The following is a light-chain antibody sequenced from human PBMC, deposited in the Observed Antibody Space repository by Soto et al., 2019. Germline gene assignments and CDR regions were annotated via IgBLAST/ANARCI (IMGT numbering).Light chain of an antibody. Sequence: EIELTQSPATLSLSPGERATLSCRASQSVSSYLAWYQQKPGQAPRLLIYDASNRATGIPARFSGSGSGTDFTLTISSLEPEDFAVYYCQQRSNWITFGQGTRLE. CDR3: QQRSNWIT. V-gene: IGKV3-11*01. CDR2: DAS. J-gene: IGKJ5*01. CDR1: QSVSSY.